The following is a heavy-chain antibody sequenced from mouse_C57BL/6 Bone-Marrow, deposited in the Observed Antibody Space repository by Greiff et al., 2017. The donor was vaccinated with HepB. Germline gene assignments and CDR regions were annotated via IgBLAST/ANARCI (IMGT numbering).Heavy chain of an antibody. CDR2: IDPSDSYT. V-gene: IGHV1-69*01. D-gene: IGHD3-3*01. CDR1: GYTFTSYW. J-gene: IGHJ4*01. Sequence: QVHVKQPGAELVMPGASVKLSCKASGYTFTSYWMHWVKQRPGQGLEWIGEIDPSDSYTNYNQKFKGKSTLTVDKSSSTAYMQLSSLTSEDSAVYYCARPGRGYAMDYWGQGTSVTVSS. CDR3: ARPGRGYAMDY.